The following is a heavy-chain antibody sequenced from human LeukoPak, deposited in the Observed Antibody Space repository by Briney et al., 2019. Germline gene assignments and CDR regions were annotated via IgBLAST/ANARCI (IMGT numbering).Heavy chain of an antibody. J-gene: IGHJ1*01. CDR1: GYSFTTYW. CDR2: IYPGDSDT. V-gene: IGHV5-51*01. CDR3: ARRSPSAEFFQH. Sequence: GESLKISCKGSGYSFTTYWIGWVRQMPGKGLEWMGIIYPGDSDTRYSPSFQGQVTISADKSISTAYLQWTSLRASDTAIYYCARRSPSAEFFQHWGQGTLVTVSS.